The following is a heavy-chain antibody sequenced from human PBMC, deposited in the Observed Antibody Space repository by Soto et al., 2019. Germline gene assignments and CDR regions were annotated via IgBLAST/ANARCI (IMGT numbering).Heavy chain of an antibody. J-gene: IGHJ4*02. Sequence: EVQLVESGGGLVKPGGSLRLSCAASGLSLSNTYMDWVRQAPGKGLEWVGRIGSKLDGGTEDYAAPAKGRFTISRDDSKNTLYLQLDSLKSEDGGFYYCVTSGVGVVRLDNWGQGTLVTVSS. CDR1: GLSLSNTY. D-gene: IGHD1-26*01. CDR3: VTSGVGVVRLDN. CDR2: IGSKLDGGTE. V-gene: IGHV3-15*07.